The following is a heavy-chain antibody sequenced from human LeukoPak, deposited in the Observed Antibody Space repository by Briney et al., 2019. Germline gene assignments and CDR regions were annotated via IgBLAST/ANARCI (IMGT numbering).Heavy chain of an antibody. D-gene: IGHD1-26*01. V-gene: IGHV4-34*01. CDR1: GGSFSGYY. Sequence: KPSETLSLTCAVYGGSFSGYYWSWIRQPPGKGLEWIGEINHSGSTNYNPSLKSRVTISVDTSKNQFSLKLSSVTAADTAVYYCAREEYWELPYFDYWGQGTLVTVSS. CDR2: INHSGST. CDR3: AREEYWELPYFDY. J-gene: IGHJ4*02.